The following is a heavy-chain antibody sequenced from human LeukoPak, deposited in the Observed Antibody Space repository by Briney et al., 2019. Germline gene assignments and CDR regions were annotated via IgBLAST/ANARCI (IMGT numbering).Heavy chain of an antibody. D-gene: IGHD5-18*01. CDR3: ARGWIPAFDI. CDR2: INHSGST. V-gene: IGHV4-39*07. Sequence: SETLSLTCTVSGGSISSSSYYWGWIRQPPGKGLEWIGEINHSGSTNYNPSLKSRVTISVDTSKNQFSLKLSSVTAADTAVYYCARGWIPAFDIWGQGTMVTVSS. J-gene: IGHJ3*02. CDR1: GGSISSSSYY.